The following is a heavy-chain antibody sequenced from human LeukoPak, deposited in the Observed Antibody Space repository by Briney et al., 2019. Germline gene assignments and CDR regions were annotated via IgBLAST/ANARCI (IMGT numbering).Heavy chain of an antibody. CDR2: IYSSGTT. V-gene: IGHV4-61*02. J-gene: IGHJ4*02. CDR1: VDSIYVNIYY. Sequence: SETLSLTCAASVDSIYVNIYYWSWIRQPAGEGLEWIGRIYSSGTTNYNPSLKSRVNISLDTSKNQFSRKLTSVTAADTAVYYCAGRAIAVTMREYWGQGTLVTVSS. D-gene: IGHD4/OR15-4a*01. CDR3: AGRAIAVTMREY.